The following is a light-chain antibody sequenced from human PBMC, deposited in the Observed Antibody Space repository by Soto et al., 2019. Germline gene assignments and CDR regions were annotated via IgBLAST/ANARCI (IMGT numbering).Light chain of an antibody. V-gene: IGKV3-15*01. CDR2: GAS. CDR3: QQCNEWPLIT. Sequence: EIVMTQSPATLSVSPGERATLSCRASQSVANYLAWYQQKPGQAPRLLIYGASTRATGVPARFSGSGSGTEFTLTISSLQSEDFAVYYCQQCNEWPLITFGQGTRLEAK. J-gene: IGKJ5*01. CDR1: QSVANY.